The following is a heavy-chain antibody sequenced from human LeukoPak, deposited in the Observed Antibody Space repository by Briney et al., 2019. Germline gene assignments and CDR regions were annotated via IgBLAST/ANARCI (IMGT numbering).Heavy chain of an antibody. J-gene: IGHJ5*02. CDR1: GFTFSSYA. D-gene: IGHD3-10*01. CDR2: ISGSGGST. Sequence: PGGSLRLSCAASGFTFSSYAMSWVRQAPGKGLEWVSAISGSGGSTYYADSVKGRFTISRDNAKNSLYLQMNSLRAEDTAVYYCARGGNSGKYNWFDPWGQGTLVTVSS. V-gene: IGHV3-23*01. CDR3: ARGGNSGKYNWFDP.